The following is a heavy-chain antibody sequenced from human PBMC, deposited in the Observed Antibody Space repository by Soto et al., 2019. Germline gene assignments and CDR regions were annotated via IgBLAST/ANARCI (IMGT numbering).Heavy chain of an antibody. CDR2: MNPNSGNT. CDR1: GYTFTSYD. V-gene: IGHV1-8*01. Sequence: QVQLVQSGAEVKKPGASVKVSCKASGYTFTSYDINWVRQATGQGLEWMGWMNPNSGNTGYAQKFQGRVTMTRNPSIRTAYMELSSLRSEDTAIYYCARRGSSSRWYYYHYYGMDVWGKGTTVTVSS. CDR3: ARRGSSSRWYYYHYYGMDV. D-gene: IGHD6-13*01. J-gene: IGHJ6*04.